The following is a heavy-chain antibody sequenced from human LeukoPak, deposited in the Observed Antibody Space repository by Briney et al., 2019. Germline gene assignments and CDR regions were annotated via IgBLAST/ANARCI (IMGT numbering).Heavy chain of an antibody. CDR2: IWYDGSNK. V-gene: IGHV3-33*01. J-gene: IGHJ4*02. CDR1: GFTFSSYG. Sequence: GGSLRLSCAASGFTFSSYGMHWVRQAPGKGLEWVAVIWYDGSNKYYADSVKGRFTISRDNSKNTLYLQMNSLRAEDTAVYYCAREIQRNPYYFDYWGQGNLVTVSS. D-gene: IGHD1-1*01. CDR3: AREIQRNPYYFDY.